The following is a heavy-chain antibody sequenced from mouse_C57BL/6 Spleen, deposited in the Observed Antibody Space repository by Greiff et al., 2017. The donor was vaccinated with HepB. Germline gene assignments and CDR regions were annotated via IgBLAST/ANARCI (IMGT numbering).Heavy chain of an antibody. CDR3: AKGDYAYAMDY. V-gene: IGHV1-69*01. D-gene: IGHD1-1*02. CDR1: GYTFTSYW. Sequence: VQLQQPGAELVMPGASVKLSCKASGYTFTSYWMHWVKQRPGQGLEWIGEIDPSDSYTNYNQKFKGKSTLTADTSSNTAYMQLSSLTTEDSAIYYCAKGDYAYAMDYWGQGTSVTVSS. J-gene: IGHJ4*01. CDR2: IDPSDSYT.